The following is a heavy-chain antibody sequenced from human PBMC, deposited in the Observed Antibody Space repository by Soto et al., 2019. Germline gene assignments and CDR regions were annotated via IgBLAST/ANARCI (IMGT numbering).Heavy chain of an antibody. CDR2: FDPEDGET. V-gene: IGHV1-24*01. Sequence: GASVKVSCKVSGYTLTELSMHWVRQAPGKGLEWMGGFDPEDGETINAQKFQGRVTMTEDTSTDTAYMELSILRSEDTAVYYCATARLWARTWFDPWGQGTLVTVSS. D-gene: IGHD3-16*01. CDR1: GYTLTELS. J-gene: IGHJ5*02. CDR3: ATARLWARTWFDP.